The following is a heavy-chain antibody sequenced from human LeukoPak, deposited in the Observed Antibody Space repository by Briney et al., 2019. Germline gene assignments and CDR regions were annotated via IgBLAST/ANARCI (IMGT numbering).Heavy chain of an antibody. D-gene: IGHD3-22*01. J-gene: IGHJ6*02. CDR3: ARDGNDSSGYYYYYGMDV. CDR2: TYYRSKWYN. V-gene: IGHV6-1*01. CDR1: GDSVSSNSAA. Sequence: SQTLSLTCAISGDSVSSNSAAWNWIRQSPSRGLEWLGRTYYRSKWYNDYAVSVKSRITINPDTSKNQFSLQLNSVTPEDTAVYYCARDGNDSSGYYYYYGMDVWGQGTTVTVSS.